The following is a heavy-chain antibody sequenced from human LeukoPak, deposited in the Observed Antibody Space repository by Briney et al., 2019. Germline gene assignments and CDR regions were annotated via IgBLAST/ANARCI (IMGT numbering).Heavy chain of an antibody. CDR1: GFSFNTYS. Sequence: GGSLRLSCAASGFSFNTYSTNWVRQAPGKGLEWVSSISSTSAHIFYADSVKGRFSISRDNAKNSLYLQMNSLRAEDTAVYYCAKGQYQPVFDYWGQGTLVTVSS. CDR3: AKGQYQPVFDY. D-gene: IGHD2-2*01. V-gene: IGHV3-21*04. J-gene: IGHJ4*02. CDR2: ISSTSAHI.